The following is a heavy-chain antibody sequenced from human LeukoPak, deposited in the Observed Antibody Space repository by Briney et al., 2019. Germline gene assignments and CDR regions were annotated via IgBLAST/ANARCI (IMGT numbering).Heavy chain of an antibody. CDR3: ASLGIAVAGLTFGY. D-gene: IGHD6-19*01. CDR2: INHSGST. Sequence: SETLSLTCAVYGGSFGGYYWSWIRQPPGKGLEWIGEINHSGSTNYNPSLKSRVTISVDTSKNQFSLKLSSVTAADTAVYYCASLGIAVAGLTFGYWGQGTLVTVSS. V-gene: IGHV4-34*01. CDR1: GGSFGGYY. J-gene: IGHJ4*02.